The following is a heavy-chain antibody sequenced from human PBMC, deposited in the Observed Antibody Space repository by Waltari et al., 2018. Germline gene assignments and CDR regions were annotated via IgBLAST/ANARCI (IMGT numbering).Heavy chain of an antibody. CDR2: INHSGST. J-gene: IGHJ3*02. V-gene: IGHV4-34*01. CDR3: ARGRTGNDAFDI. Sequence: QVQLQQWGAGLLKPSETLSLTCAVYGGSFGGYYWSWIRLPPGKGLEWIGEINHSGSTNYNPSLKSRVTISVDTSKNQFSLKLSSVTAADTAVYYCARGRTGNDAFDIWGQGTMVTVSS. CDR1: GGSFGGYY.